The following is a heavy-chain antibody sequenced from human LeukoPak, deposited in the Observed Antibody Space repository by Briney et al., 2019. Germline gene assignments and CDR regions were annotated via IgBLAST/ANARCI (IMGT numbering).Heavy chain of an antibody. Sequence: SETLSLTCTVSGGSISSYYWSWIRQPAGKGLEWIGRIYTSGSTNYNPSLKSRVTISVDKSKNQFSLKLSSVTAADTAVYYCVREPGYSGSFDYWGQGTLVTVSS. J-gene: IGHJ4*02. V-gene: IGHV4-4*07. CDR2: IYTSGST. CDR3: VREPGYSGSFDY. CDR1: GGSISSYY. D-gene: IGHD3-9*01.